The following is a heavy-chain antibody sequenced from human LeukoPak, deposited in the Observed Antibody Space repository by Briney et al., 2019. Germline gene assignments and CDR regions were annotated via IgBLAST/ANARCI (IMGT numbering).Heavy chain of an antibody. CDR3: ARTSDTSGRLYWYFDL. V-gene: IGHV3-23*01. Sequence: GGSLRLSCAASGFTFSSYAMSWVRQAPGKGLEWVSAISGSGGSTYYADSVKGRFTISRDNAKNSLYLQMNSLRAEDTAVYYCARTSDTSGRLYWYFDLWGRGTLVTVSS. D-gene: IGHD3-22*01. J-gene: IGHJ2*01. CDR2: ISGSGGST. CDR1: GFTFSSYA.